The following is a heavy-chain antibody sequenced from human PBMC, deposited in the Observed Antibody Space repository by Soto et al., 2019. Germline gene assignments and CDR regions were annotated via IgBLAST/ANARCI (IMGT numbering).Heavy chain of an antibody. Sequence: SETLSLTCSISGDSFSNHYWTWIRQPPGKGLEWIGYIFHSGITDYNPSVKSRVTISIDKSRNLFSLNLTSVTAADTAVYYCASDRYFYDSRGYYRTLDSWGQGTLVTVSS. CDR3: ASDRYFYDSRGYYRTLDS. CDR2: IFHSGIT. D-gene: IGHD3-22*01. V-gene: IGHV4-59*11. J-gene: IGHJ5*01. CDR1: GDSFSNHY.